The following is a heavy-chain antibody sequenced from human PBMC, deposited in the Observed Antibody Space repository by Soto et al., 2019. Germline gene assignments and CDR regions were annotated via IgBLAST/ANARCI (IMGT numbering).Heavy chain of an antibody. CDR1: GFTFSSYG. Sequence: GGSLRICCAASGFTFSSYGMHWVRQAPGKGLEWVSYISSSGSTIYYADSVKGRFTISRDNAKNSLYLQMNSLRAEDTAVYYCARDPREYYFDYWGQGTLVTVSS. V-gene: IGHV3-48*04. J-gene: IGHJ4*02. CDR3: ARDPREYYFDY. CDR2: ISSSGSTI.